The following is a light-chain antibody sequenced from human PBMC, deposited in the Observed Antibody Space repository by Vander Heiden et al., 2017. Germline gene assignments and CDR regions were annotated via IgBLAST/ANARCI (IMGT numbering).Light chain of an antibody. J-gene: IGKJ1*01. V-gene: IGKV1-5*03. CDR3: QQFHSFPVT. Sequence: DIQMTQSPSTLSASVGDRVAITCRASQPINYYLAWYQQKPGKAPKVLIYKASCLESGLPSRFSGSGSGTEFTLTINSLQPDDFATYYCQQFHSFPVTFGQGTKVEIK. CDR1: QPINYY. CDR2: KAS.